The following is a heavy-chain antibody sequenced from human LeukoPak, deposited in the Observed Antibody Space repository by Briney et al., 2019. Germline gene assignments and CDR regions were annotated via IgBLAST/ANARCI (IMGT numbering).Heavy chain of an antibody. J-gene: IGHJ4*02. CDR2: IYSGGST. CDR1: RFTVSSNY. D-gene: IGHD5-24*01. CDR3: AKDHFSIDGYKDLDY. Sequence: GGSLRLSCAASRFTVSSNYMSWVRQAPGKGLEWVSVIYSGGSTYYADSVKGRFTISRDNSKNTLYLQMNSLRAEDTAVYYCAKDHFSIDGYKDLDYWGQGTLVTVSS. V-gene: IGHV3-66*01.